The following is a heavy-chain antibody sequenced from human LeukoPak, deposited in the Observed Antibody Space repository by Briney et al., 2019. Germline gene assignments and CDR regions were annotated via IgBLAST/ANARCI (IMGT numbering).Heavy chain of an antibody. J-gene: IGHJ4*02. V-gene: IGHV3-11*01. CDR1: GFTFSDYY. Sequence: GGSLRLSCAASGFTFSDYYMSWIRQAPGKGLKWVSYISSSGSTIYYADSVKGRFTISRDNAKNSLYLQMNSLRAEDTVVYYCARMSYYDILTGYYIDYWGQGTLVTVSS. CDR3: ARMSYYDILTGYYIDY. CDR2: ISSSGSTI. D-gene: IGHD3-9*01.